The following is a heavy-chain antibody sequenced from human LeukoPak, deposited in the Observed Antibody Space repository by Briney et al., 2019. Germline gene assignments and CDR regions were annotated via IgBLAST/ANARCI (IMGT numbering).Heavy chain of an antibody. D-gene: IGHD3-22*01. Sequence: PGGSLRLSCAASGFTFSSYTMTWVRQAPGKGLEWVSSITRSSHYIYYADSVKGRFTISRDNAKNLLYLLMNSLRAGDTAVYYCARDRYDSSGYYCISDYWGQGTLVTVSS. CDR2: ITRSSHYI. CDR1: GFTFSSYT. V-gene: IGHV3-21*06. J-gene: IGHJ4*02. CDR3: ARDRYDSSGYYCISDY.